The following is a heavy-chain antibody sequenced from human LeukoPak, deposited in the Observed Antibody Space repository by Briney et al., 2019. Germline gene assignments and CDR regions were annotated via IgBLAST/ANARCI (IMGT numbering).Heavy chain of an antibody. V-gene: IGHV4-34*01. J-gene: IGHJ4*02. CDR3: ARDQGGYSGYDRSFDY. CDR2: INHSGST. D-gene: IGHD5-12*01. Sequence: TSETLSLTCAVYGGSFSGYYWSWIRQPPGKGLEWIGEINHSGSTNYNPSLKSRVTISVDKSKNQFSLKLSSVTAADTAVYYCARDQGGYSGYDRSFDYWGQGTLVTVSS. CDR1: GGSFSGYY.